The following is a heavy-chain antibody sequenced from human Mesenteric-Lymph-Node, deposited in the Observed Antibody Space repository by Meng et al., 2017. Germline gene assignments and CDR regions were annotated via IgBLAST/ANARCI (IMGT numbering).Heavy chain of an antibody. V-gene: IGHV1-2*02. Sequence: ASVKVSCKASGYTFTAYYIHWVRQAPGQGLEWMGWVNPNSGGTNYAQKFQGRVTMTRDTSISTAYMELTSLRSDDTAVYYCARAGKIPSGYYSFDYWGQGTPVTVSS. CDR1: GYTFTAYY. D-gene: IGHD3-3*01. CDR3: ARAGKIPSGYYSFDY. CDR2: VNPNSGGT. J-gene: IGHJ4*02.